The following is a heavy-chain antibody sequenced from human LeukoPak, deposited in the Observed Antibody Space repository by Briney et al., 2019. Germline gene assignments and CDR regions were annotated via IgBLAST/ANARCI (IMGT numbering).Heavy chain of an antibody. V-gene: IGHV4-4*02. D-gene: IGHD2-8*01. CDR2: VSLSGLT. CDR3: SRENGAFSPFGY. CDR1: GGSITSTNW. J-gene: IGHJ4*02. Sequence: SETLSLTCGVSGGSITSTNWWSWVRPPPGQGLEWIGEVSLSGLTNYNPSLSSRIIMVLDTSKNHLSLHLTSVTAADTAVYYCSRENGAFSPFGYWGQGYLVTVLS.